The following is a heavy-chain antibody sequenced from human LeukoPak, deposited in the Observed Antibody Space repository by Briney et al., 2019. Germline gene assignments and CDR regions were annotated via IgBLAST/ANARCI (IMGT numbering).Heavy chain of an antibody. Sequence: ASVKVSCKASGYTFTGYYMHWVRQAPGQGLEWMGWINPNGGGTNYAQKFQGRVTMTRDTSTSTAYMELSRLRSDDTAVYYCARIASDSGYDLEYYFDYWGQGTLVTVSS. CDR3: ARIASDSGYDLEYYFDY. D-gene: IGHD5-12*01. J-gene: IGHJ4*02. V-gene: IGHV1-2*02. CDR2: INPNGGGT. CDR1: GYTFTGYY.